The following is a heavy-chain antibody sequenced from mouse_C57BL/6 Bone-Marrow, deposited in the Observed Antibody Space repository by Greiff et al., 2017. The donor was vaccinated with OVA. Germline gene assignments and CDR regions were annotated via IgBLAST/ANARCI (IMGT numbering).Heavy chain of an antibody. V-gene: IGHV3-6*01. D-gene: IGHD1-1*01. CDR2: ISYDGSN. J-gene: IGHJ4*01. CDR3: ASDYGSSPSYAMDY. CDR1: GYSITSGYY. Sequence: ESGPGLVKPSQSLSLTCSVTGYSITSGYYWNWIRQFPGNKLEWMGYISYDGSNNYNPSLKNRISITRDTSKNQFFLKLNSVTTEDTATYYCASDYGSSPSYAMDYWGQGTSVTVSS.